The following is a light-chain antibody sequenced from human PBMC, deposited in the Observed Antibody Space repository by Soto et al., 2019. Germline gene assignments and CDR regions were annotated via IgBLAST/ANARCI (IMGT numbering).Light chain of an antibody. V-gene: IGLV1-44*01. CDR3: ATWDDSLPAV. CDR2: NNN. Sequence: QSVLTQPPSASGTPGQRVTISCSGSTSNIGSKTVSWYQQLPGSAPRVLIYNNNERPSGVPDRFSGSKSGTSASLAISGLQSEDGADYYCATWDDSLPAVFGGGTKLTVL. CDR1: TSNIGSKT. J-gene: IGLJ2*01.